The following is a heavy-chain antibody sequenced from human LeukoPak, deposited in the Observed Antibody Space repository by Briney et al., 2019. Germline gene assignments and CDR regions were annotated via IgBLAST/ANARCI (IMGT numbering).Heavy chain of an antibody. CDR3: ARANPTIPIFYFDF. J-gene: IGHJ4*02. CDR1: GFTFSTFA. Sequence: AGGSLRLSCAASGFTFSTFAMNWVRQAPGKGPEWISYISSSADRIYYADSVRGRLAISRDNDRNSLFLDMNTLRAEDTAVYYCARANPTIPIFYFDFWGRGTLVTVSS. D-gene: IGHD2-2*02. V-gene: IGHV3-48*01. CDR2: ISSSADRI.